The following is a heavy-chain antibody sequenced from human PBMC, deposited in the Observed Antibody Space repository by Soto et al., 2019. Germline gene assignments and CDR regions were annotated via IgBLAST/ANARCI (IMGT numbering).Heavy chain of an antibody. J-gene: IGHJ6*02. Sequence: GESLKISCKGSGYSFTSYWIGWVRQMPGKGLEWMGIIYPGDSDTRYSPSFQGQVIISADKSISTAYLQWSSLKASDTAMYYCARHWYNWNYDYYGMDVWGQGTTVTVSS. CDR2: IYPGDSDT. CDR3: ARHWYNWNYDYYGMDV. D-gene: IGHD1-20*01. CDR1: GYSFTSYW. V-gene: IGHV5-51*01.